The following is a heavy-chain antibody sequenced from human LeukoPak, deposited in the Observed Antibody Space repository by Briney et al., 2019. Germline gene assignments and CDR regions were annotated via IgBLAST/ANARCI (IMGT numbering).Heavy chain of an antibody. CDR3: ARDLAYGGNSWSAFDI. V-gene: IGHV3-30-3*01. D-gene: IGHD4-23*01. Sequence: SGRSLRLSCAASGFTFSSYAMHWVRQAPGKGLEWVAVISYDGSNKYYADSVKGRFTISRDNSKNTLYLQMNSLRAEDTAVYYCARDLAYGGNSWSAFDIWGQGTMVTVSS. CDR1: GFTFSSYA. J-gene: IGHJ3*02. CDR2: ISYDGSNK.